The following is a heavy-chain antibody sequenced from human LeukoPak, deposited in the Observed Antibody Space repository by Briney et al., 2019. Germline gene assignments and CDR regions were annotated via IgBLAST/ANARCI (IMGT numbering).Heavy chain of an antibody. V-gene: IGHV1-69*06. CDR3: ARGAVITIVRGVIFRFFDP. D-gene: IGHD3-10*01. Sequence: ASVKVSCKSSGYTFTSYDISGVRQAPGQGLEWMGRIIPIFGTANYAQKFQGRVTITADKSTSTAYVELSSLRSEDTAVYYCARGAVITIVRGVIFRFFDPWGQGTLVTVSS. J-gene: IGHJ5*02. CDR2: IIPIFGTA. CDR1: GYTFTSYD.